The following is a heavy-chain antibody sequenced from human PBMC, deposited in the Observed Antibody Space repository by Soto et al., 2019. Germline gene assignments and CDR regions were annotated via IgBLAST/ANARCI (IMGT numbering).Heavy chain of an antibody. V-gene: IGHV4-59*01. J-gene: IGHJ4*02. CDR3: ARGRNDLLTGHYYFDY. CDR2: VFYSGSS. Sequence: SETLSLTCTVSVGSISRYYWSWIRQSPGKGLEWIGYVFYSGSSNYNPSLKSRVTISVDTSKNQFSLKLRSVTAADTSVYYCARGRNDLLTGHYYFDYWGQGTLVTVSS. CDR1: VGSISRYY. D-gene: IGHD3-9*01.